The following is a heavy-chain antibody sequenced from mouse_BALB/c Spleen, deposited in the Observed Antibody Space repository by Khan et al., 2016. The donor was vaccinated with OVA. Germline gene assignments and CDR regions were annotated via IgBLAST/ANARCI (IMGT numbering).Heavy chain of an antibody. CDR2: INTYTGEP. J-gene: IGHJ4*01. V-gene: IGHV9-3-1*01. CDR1: GYTFTNYG. CDR3: ARPPYFSYVMDY. D-gene: IGHD2-10*01. Sequence: QIQLVQSGPELKKPGETVKISCKASGYTFTNYGMNWVKQAPGKGLKWMGWINTYTGEPTYADDFKGRFAFSLETSASTAYLQINNLKNEDTATXCCARPPYFSYVMDYWGQGTSVTVSA.